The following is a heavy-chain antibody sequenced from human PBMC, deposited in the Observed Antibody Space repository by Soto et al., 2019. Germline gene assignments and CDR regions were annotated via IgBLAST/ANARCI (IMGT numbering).Heavy chain of an antibody. Sequence: QVQLVESGGGVVQPGKSLRLSCAASGFSFDTYGMHWVRQAPGKGLEWVAVISSHGSNKYYADSVKGRFTISRDDYKNTVFLQMNRLRTEDTALYDCAKDPGWRYSFGGAFDYWGQGTLVTVS. CDR3: AKDPGWRYSFGGAFDY. CDR1: GFSFDTYG. CDR2: ISSHGSNK. J-gene: IGHJ4*02. V-gene: IGHV3-30*18. D-gene: IGHD5-18*01.